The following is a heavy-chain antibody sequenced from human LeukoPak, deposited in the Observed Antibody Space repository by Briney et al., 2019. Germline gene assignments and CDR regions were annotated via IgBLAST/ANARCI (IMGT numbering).Heavy chain of an antibody. D-gene: IGHD5-24*01. CDR2: IYYSGST. Sequence: PSETLSLTCTVSGGSISSYYWSWIRQPPGKGLECIGYIYYSGSTNYNPSLKSRVTISVDTSKNQFSLKLSSVTAADTAVYYCARLEMATGQGTDAFDIWGQGTMVTVSS. CDR1: GGSISSYY. J-gene: IGHJ3*02. V-gene: IGHV4-59*01. CDR3: ARLEMATGQGTDAFDI.